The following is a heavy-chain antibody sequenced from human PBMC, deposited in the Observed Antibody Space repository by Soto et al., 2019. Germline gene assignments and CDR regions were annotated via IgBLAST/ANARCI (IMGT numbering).Heavy chain of an antibody. CDR1: GGSISSNSYY. J-gene: IGHJ4*02. D-gene: IGHD2-15*01. Sequence: QLQLQDSGPGLVKPSETLSLTCTVSGGSISSNSYYWGWIRQPPGKGLEWIGSIYYSGSTYYNPSLKSRVTISADTATNQFSLNLSSVAAADTAVYYCARGYCRGSSCHQSPSRYWGQGTLVTVSS. CDR3: ARGYCRGSSCHQSPSRY. CDR2: IYYSGST. V-gene: IGHV4-39*01.